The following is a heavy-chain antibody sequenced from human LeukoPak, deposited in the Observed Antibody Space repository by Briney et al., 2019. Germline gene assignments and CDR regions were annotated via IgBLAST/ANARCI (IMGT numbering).Heavy chain of an antibody. CDR2: ISESGSGT. D-gene: IGHD3-3*01. CDR1: GFTFNTCA. J-gene: IGHJ4*02. Sequence: GGSLRLSCETSGFTFNTCAMSWVGQALGKGREWVWAISESGSGTYYPDSVKGRFTISRDNSKNTLYLQMNSLRVDDTALYYCAKGVFGVNRAFDYWGQGTLVTVSS. V-gene: IGHV3-23*01. CDR3: AKGVFGVNRAFDY.